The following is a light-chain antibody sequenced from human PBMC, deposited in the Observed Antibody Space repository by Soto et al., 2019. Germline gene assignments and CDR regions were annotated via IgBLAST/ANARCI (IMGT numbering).Light chain of an antibody. CDR1: QTIRSNY. V-gene: IGKV3-20*01. CDR3: QQYGSSPWT. CDR2: GAS. Sequence: EPVLTQSPGTLSLSPGERATLSCRASQTIRSNYLACYRQTPGQAPRLRIYGASNRATGIADRFSGSGSGTDFNLIISRLEPEDLALYYCQQYGSSPWTFGQGTKVEIK. J-gene: IGKJ1*01.